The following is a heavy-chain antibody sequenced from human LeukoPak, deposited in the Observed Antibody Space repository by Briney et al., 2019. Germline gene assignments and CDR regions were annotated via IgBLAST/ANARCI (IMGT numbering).Heavy chain of an antibody. D-gene: IGHD3-22*01. CDR3: ARSHPPFYDSSGYHYYYYMDV. V-gene: IGHV4-59*01. CDR1: GGSISSYF. Sequence: SETLSLTCTVSGGSISSYFWSWIRQPPGRGLECIGYNYESESTNYNPSLKSRVTISPDTSKEKFSLKLTSVTAADTAVYYCARSHPPFYDSSGYHYYYYMDVWGKGTTVTVSS. CDR2: NYESEST. J-gene: IGHJ6*03.